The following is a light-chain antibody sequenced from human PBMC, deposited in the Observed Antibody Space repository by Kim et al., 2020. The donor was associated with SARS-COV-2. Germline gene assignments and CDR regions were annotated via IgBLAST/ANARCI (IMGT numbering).Light chain of an antibody. CDR3: NSRDSSGNRV. CDR1: SLRSYY. J-gene: IGLJ3*02. Sequence: SSELTQDPAVSVALGQTVRITCQGDSLRSYYASWYQQKPGQAPVLVIYGKNNRPSGIPDRFSGSSSGNIASLTITGAQAEDEADYYCNSRDSSGNRVFGG. V-gene: IGLV3-19*01. CDR2: GKN.